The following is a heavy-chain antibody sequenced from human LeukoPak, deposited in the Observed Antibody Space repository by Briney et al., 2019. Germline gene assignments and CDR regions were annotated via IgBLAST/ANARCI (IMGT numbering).Heavy chain of an antibody. Sequence: GGSLRLSCAASGFTVSSNYMSWVRQAPVKGLEWLSVVTDTGGNTYHADSVKGRFTISRDNSKNTVYLEMNSLRVEDTAVYYCAKGTVRSCSGPSCYPLDSWGQGTLVTVSS. CDR2: VTDTGGNT. J-gene: IGHJ4*02. D-gene: IGHD2-15*01. CDR3: AKGTVRSCSGPSCYPLDS. V-gene: IGHV3-53*01. CDR1: GFTVSSNY.